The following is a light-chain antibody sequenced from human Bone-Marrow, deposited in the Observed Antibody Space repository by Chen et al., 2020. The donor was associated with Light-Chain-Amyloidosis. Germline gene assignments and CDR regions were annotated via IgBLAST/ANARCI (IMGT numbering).Light chain of an antibody. V-gene: IGLV2-14*01. J-gene: IGLJ1*01. CDR3: SSYTITNTLV. CDR1: SSDVGGDNH. CDR2: EVT. Sequence: QSAPTHPASVSGSPGQSITISCTGTSSDVGGDNHVSWYQQHPDKAPKRMIYEVTNRPSWVPDRFSGSKSDNTASMTISGLQTEDEADYFCSSYTITNTLVFGSGTRVTVL.